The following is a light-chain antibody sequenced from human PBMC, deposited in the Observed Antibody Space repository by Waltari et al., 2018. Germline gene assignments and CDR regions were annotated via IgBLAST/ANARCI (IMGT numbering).Light chain of an antibody. J-gene: IGKJ1*01. CDR2: EVS. Sequence: DIVMTQTPLSLSVTPGQPASISCKSSQSLLHSDGKTYLYWYLQKPGQSPQLLIYEVSSRVSGVPDRFSGSGSGTDFTLKISRVEAEDVGVYYCMQGIHRPWTFGQGTKVEIK. CDR3: MQGIHRPWT. V-gene: IGKV2-29*02. CDR1: QSLLHSDGKTY.